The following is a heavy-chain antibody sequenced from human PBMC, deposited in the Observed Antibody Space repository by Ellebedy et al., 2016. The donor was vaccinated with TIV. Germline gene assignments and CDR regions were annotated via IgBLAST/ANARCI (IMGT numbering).Heavy chain of an antibody. Sequence: ASVKVSCKASGYTFTGYYLHWVRQVPGQGLEWVGIIHPSGGSTTYAQKFQGRVTMTRDTSTSTVYMELSRLRSEDTAVYYCARLSDRGEHWGQGTLVTVSS. CDR3: ARLSDRGEH. CDR1: GYTFTGYY. V-gene: IGHV1-46*01. J-gene: IGHJ1*01. CDR2: IHPSGGST. D-gene: IGHD1-14*01.